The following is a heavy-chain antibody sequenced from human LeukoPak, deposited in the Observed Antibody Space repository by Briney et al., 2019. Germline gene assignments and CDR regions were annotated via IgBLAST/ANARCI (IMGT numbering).Heavy chain of an antibody. V-gene: IGHV3-7*01. CDR3: ARFTMIVLDAFDI. Sequence: GGSLRLSCAASGFTFSSYAMHWVRQAPGKGLEWVANIKQDGSEKYYVDSVKGRFTISRDNAKNSLYLQMNSLRAEDTAVYYCARFTMIVLDAFDIWGQGTMVTVSS. CDR1: GFTFSSYA. D-gene: IGHD3-22*01. CDR2: IKQDGSEK. J-gene: IGHJ3*02.